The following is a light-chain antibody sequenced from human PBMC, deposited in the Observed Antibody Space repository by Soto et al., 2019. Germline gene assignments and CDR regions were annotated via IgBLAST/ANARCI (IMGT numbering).Light chain of an antibody. CDR1: QTIDSW. V-gene: IGKV1-5*01. CDR2: DAT. J-gene: IGKJ5*01. CDR3: QQYNRLIT. Sequence: DIQMTQSPSTLSASVGDRVTITCRASQTIDSWVAWYQQKPGKAPKLLVYDATSLESGVSSRFSGSGYGTDFTLSINNLQPDDFATYCCQQYNRLITFGQGTRLEIK.